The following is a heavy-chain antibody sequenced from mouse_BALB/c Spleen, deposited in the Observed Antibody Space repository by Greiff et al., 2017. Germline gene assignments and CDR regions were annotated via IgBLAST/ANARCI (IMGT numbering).Heavy chain of an antibody. J-gene: IGHJ4*01. D-gene: IGHD3-1*01. V-gene: IGHV5-6-2*01. CDR3: ARRRALVEAMDY. CDR1: GFTFSSYY. CDR2: INSNGGST. Sequence: DVMLVESGGGLVKLGGSLKLSCAASGFTFSSYYMSWVRQTPEKRLELVAAINSNGGSTYYPDTVKGRFTISRDNAKNTLYLQMSSLKSEDTALYYCARRRALVEAMDYWGQGTSVTVSS.